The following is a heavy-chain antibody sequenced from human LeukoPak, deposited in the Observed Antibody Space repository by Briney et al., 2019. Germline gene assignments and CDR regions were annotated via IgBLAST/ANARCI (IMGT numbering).Heavy chain of an antibody. CDR1: GFTLSDYW. CDR2: IKQDGSQR. Sequence: GGSLRLSCTASGFTLSDYWMTRVRQAPGKGPEWVANIKQDGSQRYYVDSVRGRFTISRDNAKNSLFLQMNGLRAEDTAVYYCARRGGSSSRRSPIDYWGQGTLVTVSS. V-gene: IGHV3-7*01. J-gene: IGHJ4*02. D-gene: IGHD6-6*01. CDR3: ARRGGSSSRRSPIDY.